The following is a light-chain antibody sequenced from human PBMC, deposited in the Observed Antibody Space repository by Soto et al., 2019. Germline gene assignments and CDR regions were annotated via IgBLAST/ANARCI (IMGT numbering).Light chain of an antibody. CDR3: RQYDNLPPYT. V-gene: IGKV1-33*01. CDR1: QDISNY. CDR2: DAS. J-gene: IGKJ2*01. Sequence: DIPMTQSPSSLSASVGDRVTITCQASQDISNYLNWYQQKPGKAPKLLIDDASNLETGVPSRFSGSGSGTYFTFTISSLQPEDIATYYCRQYDNLPPYTFGQGTKLEIK.